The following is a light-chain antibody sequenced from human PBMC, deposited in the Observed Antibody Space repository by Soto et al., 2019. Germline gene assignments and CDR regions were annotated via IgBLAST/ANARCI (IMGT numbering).Light chain of an antibody. CDR1: SSDVGAYNY. CDR2: EVS. CDR3: SSYTGSNLGV. J-gene: IGLJ1*01. V-gene: IGLV2-14*01. Sequence: QSVLTQPASVSGSPGQSITISCTGTSSDVGAYNYVSWYQQHPGKAPTLMISEVSNRPSGVSNRFSGSKSGNTASLIISGLQAEDEADYYCSSYTGSNLGVFGTGTKLTVL.